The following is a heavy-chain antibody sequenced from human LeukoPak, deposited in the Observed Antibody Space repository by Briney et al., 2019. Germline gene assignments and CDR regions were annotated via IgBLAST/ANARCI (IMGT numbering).Heavy chain of an antibody. Sequence: GGSLRLSCAASGFTFSSYGMYWGRQAPGKGKEWVAFIRYDGSKKYYADSMEGRFTISRENTNSTLYLQMNRRGAEETAVYYCAKRYCRGGSCYWAMGYWGQGTLVTVSS. V-gene: IGHV3-30*02. CDR1: GFTFSSYG. D-gene: IGHD2-15*01. CDR3: AKRYCRGGSCYWAMGY. CDR2: IRYDGSKK. J-gene: IGHJ4*02.